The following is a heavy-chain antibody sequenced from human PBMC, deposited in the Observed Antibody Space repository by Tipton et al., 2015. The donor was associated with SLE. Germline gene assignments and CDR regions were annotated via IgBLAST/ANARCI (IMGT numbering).Heavy chain of an antibody. CDR1: GFTFSSYG. D-gene: IGHD6-19*01. V-gene: IGHV3-33*08. J-gene: IGHJ4*02. CDR2: IWYDGSNK. Sequence: SLRLSCAASGFTFSSYGMHWVRQAPGKGLEWVAVIWYDGSNKYYADSVKGRFTISRDNTKKTLYLQMNSLRAEDTAVYYCARAVADWGWLVVYWGRGTQVTVSS. CDR3: ARAVADWGWLVVY.